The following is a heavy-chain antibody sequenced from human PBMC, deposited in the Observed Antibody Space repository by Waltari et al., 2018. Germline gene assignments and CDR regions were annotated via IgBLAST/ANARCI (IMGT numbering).Heavy chain of an antibody. D-gene: IGHD6-13*01. CDR1: GFSFIPSA. V-gene: IGHV3-21*01. CDR2: IGSGSSYI. CDR3: AREGQQLARYLDS. J-gene: IGHJ4*02. Sequence: EVHLVESGGGLVKTGGSLRLSCAASGFSFIPSALSWVRQTPGKGLEWVSSIGSGSSYIYYADSMKGRFVISRDDARNSLYLQVHSLRAEDTAMYYCAREGQQLARYLDSWGQGTLVTVSS.